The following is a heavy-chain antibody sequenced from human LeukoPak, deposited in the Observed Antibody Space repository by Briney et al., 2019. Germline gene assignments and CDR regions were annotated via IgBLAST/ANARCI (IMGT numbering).Heavy chain of an antibody. V-gene: IGHV4-4*02. Sequence: ASETLSLTCAVSGGSISSSNWWSWVRQPPGKGLKWIGEIYHSGSTNYNPSLKSRVTISVDTSKNQFSLKLSSVTAADTAVYYCARDLTTVPYGMDVWGQGTTVTVSS. D-gene: IGHD4-17*01. CDR1: GGSISSSNW. CDR2: IYHSGST. J-gene: IGHJ6*02. CDR3: ARDLTTVPYGMDV.